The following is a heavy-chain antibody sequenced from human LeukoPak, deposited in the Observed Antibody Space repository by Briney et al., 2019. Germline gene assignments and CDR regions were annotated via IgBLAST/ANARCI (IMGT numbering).Heavy chain of an antibody. CDR2: IYYSGST. D-gene: IGHD6-13*01. CDR1: GGSVSSGSYY. CDR3: AADKRQQVTNSIYYYYGMDV. J-gene: IGHJ6*02. V-gene: IGHV4-61*01. Sequence: SETLSLTCTVSGGSVSSGSYYWSWLRRPPGKGLEWIGYIYYSGSTNYNSSLKSRVTISIDTSKNQFSLMLSSVTAADTAVYYCAADKRQQVTNSIYYYYGMDVWGQGTTVTVSS.